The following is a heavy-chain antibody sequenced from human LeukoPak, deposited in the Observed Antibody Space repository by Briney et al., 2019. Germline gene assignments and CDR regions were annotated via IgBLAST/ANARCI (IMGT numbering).Heavy chain of an antibody. D-gene: IGHD6-19*01. V-gene: IGHV3-48*04. J-gene: IGHJ4*02. Sequence: GGSLRLSCAASGFTFRSYNMSWVRQAPGKGLECVSYISSTSSAIYYADSVKGRFTISRDNAKNSLYLRMNSLRAEDTALYYCARGGSTGWYSFDYWGQGTLVTVSS. CDR3: ARGGSTGWYSFDY. CDR2: ISSTSSAI. CDR1: GFTFRSYN.